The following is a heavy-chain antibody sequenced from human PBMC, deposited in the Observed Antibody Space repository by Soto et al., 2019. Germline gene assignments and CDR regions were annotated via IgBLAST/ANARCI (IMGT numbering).Heavy chain of an antibody. D-gene: IGHD6-19*01. CDR2: ISAYNGNT. J-gene: IGHJ3*02. CDR3: AREESIAVAGDAFDI. CDR1: GYTFTSYG. Sequence: ASVKVSCKASGYTFTSYGISWVRQAPGQGLEWMGWISAYNGNTNYAQKLQGRVTMTTDTSTSTAYMELRSLRSADTAVDYCAREESIAVAGDAFDIWGQGTMVTVSS. V-gene: IGHV1-18*01.